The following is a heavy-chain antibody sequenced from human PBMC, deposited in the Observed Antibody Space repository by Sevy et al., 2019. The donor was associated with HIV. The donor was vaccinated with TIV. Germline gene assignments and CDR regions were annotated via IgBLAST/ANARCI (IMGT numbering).Heavy chain of an antibody. D-gene: IGHD3-22*01. CDR3: ARYYDSSGRSRNFDY. CDR1: GFTFSSYS. Sequence: GGSLRLSCAASGFTFSSYSMNWVRQAPGKGLEWVSSISSSSSYIYYADSVKGRFTISRDNAKNSLYLQMNSLRAEDTAAYYCARYYDSSGRSRNFDYWDQGTLVTVSS. CDR2: ISSSSSYI. J-gene: IGHJ4*02. V-gene: IGHV3-21*01.